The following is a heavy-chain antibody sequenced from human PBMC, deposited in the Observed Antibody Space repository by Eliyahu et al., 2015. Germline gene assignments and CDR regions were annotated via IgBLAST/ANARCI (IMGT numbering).Heavy chain of an antibody. CDR2: INHSGST. V-gene: IGHV4-34*01. Sequence: QVQLQQWGAGLLKPSETLSLTCAVYGGSFSGYYWSWIRQPPXKGLEWSGEINHSGSTNYNPSLKSRVTISVDTSKNQFSLKLSSVTAADTAVYYCARGRVTIWGQGTMVTVSS. CDR1: GGSFSGYY. J-gene: IGHJ3*02. CDR3: ARGRVTI. D-gene: IGHD5-18*01.